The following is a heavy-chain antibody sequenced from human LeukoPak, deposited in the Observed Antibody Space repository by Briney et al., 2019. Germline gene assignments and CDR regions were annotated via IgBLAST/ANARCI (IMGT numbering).Heavy chain of an antibody. Sequence: SVKVSCKASGGTLSSYAISWVRQAPGQGLEWMGGIIPIFGTANYAQKFQGRVTITADESTSTAYMELSSLRPEDTAVYYCARDLDQLGWFDPWGQGTLVTVSS. D-gene: IGHD2-2*01. V-gene: IGHV1-69*01. CDR3: ARDLDQLGWFDP. J-gene: IGHJ5*02. CDR1: GGTLSSYA. CDR2: IIPIFGTA.